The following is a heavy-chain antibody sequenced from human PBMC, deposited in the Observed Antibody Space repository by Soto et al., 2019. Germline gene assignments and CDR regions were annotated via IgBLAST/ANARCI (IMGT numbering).Heavy chain of an antibody. CDR2: INAGDGVT. J-gene: IGHJ4*02. CDR1: GYTFTSYA. D-gene: IGHD3-10*01. V-gene: IGHV1-3*01. Sequence: QVQLVQSGAEVKKPGASVKVSCKASGYTFTSYAIHWVRQAPGQRLEWMGWINAGDGVTKYSQKFQGRVTITWDTSASTAYMELNSLRSEDTAVFYCARGDAGTDFDYWGQGTLVTVSS. CDR3: ARGDAGTDFDY.